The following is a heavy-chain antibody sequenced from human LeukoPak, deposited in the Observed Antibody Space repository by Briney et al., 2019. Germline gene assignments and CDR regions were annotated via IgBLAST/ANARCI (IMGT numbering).Heavy chain of an antibody. J-gene: IGHJ6*02. CDR3: ARQGDAVVTDV. CDR2: IDPSDSYT. D-gene: IGHD4-23*01. Sequence: GESLKISCKGSGYSFTSYWISWVRQMPGKGLEWMGRIDPSDSYTNYSPSFQGHVTISADESISTAYLQWGSLKASDTAMYYCARQGDAVVTDVWGQGTTVIVSS. V-gene: IGHV5-10-1*01. CDR1: GYSFTSYW.